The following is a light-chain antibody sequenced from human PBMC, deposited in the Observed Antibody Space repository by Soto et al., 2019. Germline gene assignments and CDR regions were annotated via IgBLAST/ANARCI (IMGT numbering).Light chain of an antibody. CDR3: QQYGSSPPIT. V-gene: IGKV3-20*01. CDR2: GAS. J-gene: IGKJ5*01. Sequence: EIVLTQSPGTLSLSPGERATLSCRASQSVPRSYLAWYQQKPGQAPRLLLYGASSRATGIPDRFSGSGSGTDFTLTISRLEPEDFAVYYCQQYGSSPPITFGQGTRLEIK. CDR1: QSVPRSY.